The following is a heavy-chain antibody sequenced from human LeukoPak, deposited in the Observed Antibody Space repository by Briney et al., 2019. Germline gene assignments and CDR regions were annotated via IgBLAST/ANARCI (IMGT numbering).Heavy chain of an antibody. V-gene: IGHV3-33*01. D-gene: IGHD6-19*01. Sequence: GGSLRLSCAASGFTFSSYGMHWVRQAPGKGLEWVAVIWYDGSNKYYADSVKGRFTISRDNSKSTLYLQMNSLRAEDTAVYYCAREPGIAVAPLDYWGQGTLVTVSS. CDR3: AREPGIAVAPLDY. CDR1: GFTFSSYG. J-gene: IGHJ4*02. CDR2: IWYDGSNK.